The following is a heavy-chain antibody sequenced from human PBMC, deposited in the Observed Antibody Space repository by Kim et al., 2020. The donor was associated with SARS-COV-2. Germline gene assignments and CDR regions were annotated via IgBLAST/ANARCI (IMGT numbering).Heavy chain of an antibody. V-gene: IGHV1-46*04. J-gene: IGHJ4*02. D-gene: IGHD3-16*01. CDR3: AREGESLKHFDY. CDR2: T. Sequence: TRYAQSVWGRVTVTRDTSTSTLYMELTSLSYEDTAVYYCAREGESLKHFDYWGQGTLVTVSS.